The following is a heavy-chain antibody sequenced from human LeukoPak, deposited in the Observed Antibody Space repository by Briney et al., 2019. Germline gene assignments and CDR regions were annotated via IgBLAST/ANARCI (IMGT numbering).Heavy chain of an antibody. D-gene: IGHD4-17*01. Sequence: GGSLRLSCAASALSSTTNCMSWVSQAPGRGLEWVSSISSSSTYIYYADSVKGRFTISRDNAKNSLYLQMNSLRAEDTAVYYCARDPGAVPTPSNWFDPWGQGTLVTVSS. V-gene: IGHV3-21*01. CDR1: ALSSTTNC. CDR3: ARDPGAVPTPSNWFDP. CDR2: ISSSSTYI. J-gene: IGHJ5*02.